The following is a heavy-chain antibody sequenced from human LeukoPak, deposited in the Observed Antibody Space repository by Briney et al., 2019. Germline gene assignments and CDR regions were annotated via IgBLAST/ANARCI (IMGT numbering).Heavy chain of an antibody. CDR3: AKARGYSDYSGYRTFDY. CDR1: GFTFSTYG. J-gene: IGHJ4*02. CDR2: ISGDTKYT. V-gene: IGHV3-23*01. Sequence: PGGSLRLSCAASGFTFSTYGLTGVRQAPGKGLEWVSLISGDTKYTYYADSVKGRFTISRDNSKNTLFLQMNSLRAEDTAVYYCAKARGYSDYSGYRTFDYWGQGALVTVSS. D-gene: IGHD3-22*01.